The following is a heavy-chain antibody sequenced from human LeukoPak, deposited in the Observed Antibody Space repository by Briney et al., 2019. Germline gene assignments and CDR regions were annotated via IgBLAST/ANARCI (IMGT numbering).Heavy chain of an antibody. CDR2: ISSSGSTI. D-gene: IGHD3-3*01. CDR3: ARDSTDRTKYYDFWSGYYTGPFDY. Sequence: GGSLRLSCAASGFTFSSYEMNWVRQAPGKGLEWVSYISSSGSTIYYADSVKGRFTISRDNAKNSLYLQMNSLRAEDTAVYYCARDSTDRTKYYDFWSGYYTGPFDYWGQGTLVTVSS. CDR1: GFTFSSYE. V-gene: IGHV3-48*03. J-gene: IGHJ4*02.